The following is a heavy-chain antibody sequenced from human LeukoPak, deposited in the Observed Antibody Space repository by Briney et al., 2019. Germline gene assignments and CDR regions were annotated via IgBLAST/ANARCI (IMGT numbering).Heavy chain of an antibody. D-gene: IGHD3-10*01. CDR3: ARVAGGYYRIPAWIDY. CDR2: VSETGDGT. CDR1: GFSFSSYA. V-gene: IGHV3-23*01. J-gene: IGHJ4*02. Sequence: GGSLRLSCAVSGFSFSSYAMSWVRQAPGKGLEWVSTVSETGDGTYYADSVKGRFTISRHNSKNTLYLQMNSLRAEDTAVYYCARVAGGYYRIPAWIDYWGQGTLVTVSS.